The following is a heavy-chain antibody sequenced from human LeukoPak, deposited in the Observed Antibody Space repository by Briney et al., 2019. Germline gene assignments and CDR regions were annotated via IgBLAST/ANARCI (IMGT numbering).Heavy chain of an antibody. CDR2: IYYSGST. CDR1: GGSISSSSYC. Sequence: PSETLSLTCTVSGGSISSSSYCWGWIRQPPGKGLEWIGSIYYSGSTYYNPSLKSRVTISVGTSKNQFSLKLSSVTAADTAVYYCARDPFYTMIVVGRAFDIWGQGTMVTVSS. D-gene: IGHD3-22*01. J-gene: IGHJ3*02. CDR3: ARDPFYTMIVVGRAFDI. V-gene: IGHV4-39*07.